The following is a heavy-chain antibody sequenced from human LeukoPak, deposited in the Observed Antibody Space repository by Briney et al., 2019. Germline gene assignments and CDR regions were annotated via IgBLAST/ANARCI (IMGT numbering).Heavy chain of an antibody. V-gene: IGHV3-23*01. CDR1: GFTFSSYA. D-gene: IGHD3-16*01. CDR2: ISGSGGST. CDR3: AKGFFPWGELGYYYYVDV. Sequence: GGSLRLSCAASGFTFSSYAMSWVRQAPGKGLEWVSAISGSGGSTYYADSVKGRFTISRDNSKNTLYLQMNSLRAEDTAVYYCAKGFFPWGELGYYYYVDVWGKGTTVTVSS. J-gene: IGHJ6*03.